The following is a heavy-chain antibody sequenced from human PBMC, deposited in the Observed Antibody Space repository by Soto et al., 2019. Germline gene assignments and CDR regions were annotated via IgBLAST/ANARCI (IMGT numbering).Heavy chain of an antibody. D-gene: IGHD2-21*01. J-gene: IGHJ6*02. Sequence: GGSLSLSCAASGFTFSSYAMHWVRQAPGKGLEWVAVISYDGSNKYYADSVKGRFTISRDNSKNTLYLQMNSLRAEDTAVYYCARGPPLVAYYYYGMDVWGQGTTVTVS. V-gene: IGHV3-30-3*01. CDR3: ARGPPLVAYYYYGMDV. CDR1: GFTFSSYA. CDR2: ISYDGSNK.